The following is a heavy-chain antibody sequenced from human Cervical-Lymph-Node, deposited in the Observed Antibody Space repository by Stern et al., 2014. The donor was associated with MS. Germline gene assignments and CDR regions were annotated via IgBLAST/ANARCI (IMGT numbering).Heavy chain of an antibody. D-gene: IGHD3-22*01. CDR2: ISSSGSDI. V-gene: IGHV3-48*01. CDR3: ARDRGSTGYYVDF. J-gene: IGHJ4*02. Sequence: VQLVESGGGFVQPGGSLRLSCAASGFTFSSYSMNWVGQAPGKGLEWVSYISSSGSDIYYADPMKGRFTISRDNAKNSVYLQMNSLRAEDTAVYYCARDRGSTGYYVDFWGQGTLVTVSS. CDR1: GFTFSSYS.